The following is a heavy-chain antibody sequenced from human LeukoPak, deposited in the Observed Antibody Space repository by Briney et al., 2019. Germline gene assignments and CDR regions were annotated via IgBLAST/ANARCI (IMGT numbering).Heavy chain of an antibody. Sequence: ASVKVSCKASDYTFSHYAITWVRQAPGQGLEWMGWISPSNGQAKYAQRFLGRITMTTEKSTSTAHMELKTLRSDDTAVYYCARGSFGGYIATWNPVDYWGQGTLVTVSS. CDR2: ISPSNGQA. CDR3: ARGSFGGYIATWNPVDY. J-gene: IGHJ4*02. V-gene: IGHV1-18*01. CDR1: DYTFSHYA. D-gene: IGHD3-16*02.